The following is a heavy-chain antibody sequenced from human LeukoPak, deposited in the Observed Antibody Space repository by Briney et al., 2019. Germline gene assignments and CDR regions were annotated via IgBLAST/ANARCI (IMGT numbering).Heavy chain of an antibody. Sequence: SETLSLTCTVSGYSISSGYYWGWIRPPPGKGLEWNGSIYHSGSTYYNPSLKSRVTISVDTSKNEFSLKLSSVTAADTAVYYCARVRVYYDILTGYSVIDYYYYYMDVWGKGTTVTVSS. CDR3: ARVRVYYDILTGYSVIDYYYYYMDV. J-gene: IGHJ6*03. CDR1: GYSISSGYY. CDR2: IYHSGST. D-gene: IGHD3-9*01. V-gene: IGHV4-38-2*02.